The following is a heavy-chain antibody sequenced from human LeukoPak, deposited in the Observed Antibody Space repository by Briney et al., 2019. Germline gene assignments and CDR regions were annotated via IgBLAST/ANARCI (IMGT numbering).Heavy chain of an antibody. CDR1: GIPFSSYW. CDR2: INPDGSVI. V-gene: IGHV3-7*01. J-gene: IGHJ4*02. D-gene: IGHD6-19*01. CDR3: TSGWSAAFDN. Sequence: PGGSLGLSCAVSGIPFSSYWMDWVRQAPGKGLEWVAIINPDGSVINHADSVKGRFSISRDNARNSLFLQMNSLRAEDTAVYYCTSGWSAAFDNWGQGTLVSVSS.